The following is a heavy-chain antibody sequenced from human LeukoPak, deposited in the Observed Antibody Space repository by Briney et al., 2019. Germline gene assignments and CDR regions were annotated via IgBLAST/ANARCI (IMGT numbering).Heavy chain of an antibody. CDR2: INHSGST. D-gene: IGHD3-22*01. J-gene: IGHJ4*02. CDR1: GGSFSGYY. CDR3: ARGPFRFYYDSSGSGFDY. Sequence: SETLSLTCAVYGGSFSGYYWSWIRQPPGKGLEWIGEINHSGSTNYNPSLKSRVTISVDTSKNQSSLKLSSVTAADTAVYYCARGPFRFYYDSSGSGFDYWGQGTLVTVSS. V-gene: IGHV4-34*01.